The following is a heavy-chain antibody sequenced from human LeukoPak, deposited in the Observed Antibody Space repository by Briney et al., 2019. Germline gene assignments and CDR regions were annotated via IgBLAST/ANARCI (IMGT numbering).Heavy chain of an antibody. Sequence: GGSLRLSCAASGFSFNGGWMNWLRQAPGKGLEWVANIKPDGSQTYYGDSVKGRFSISRDNAKKLLFLQMNSLRAEDTAVYYGVRDGPAFFDFDYWGQGTLVTVSS. V-gene: IGHV3-7*01. CDR1: GFSFNGGW. CDR2: IKPDGSQT. J-gene: IGHJ4*02. D-gene: IGHD2-2*01. CDR3: VRDGPAFFDFDY.